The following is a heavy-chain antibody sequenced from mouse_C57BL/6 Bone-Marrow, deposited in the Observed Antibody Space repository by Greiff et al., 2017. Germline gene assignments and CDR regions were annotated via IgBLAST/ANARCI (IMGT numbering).Heavy chain of an antibody. D-gene: IGHD2-10*01. CDR1: GYTFTSYW. V-gene: IGHV1-50*01. CDR3: ARSFSYWYFDY. J-gene: IGHJ2*01. CDR2: IDPSDSYT. Sequence: VQLQQPGAELVKPGASVKLSCKASGYTFTSYWMQWVKQRPGQGLEWIGEIDPSDSYTNYNQKFKCKATLTVDTSSSTAYMQLSSLTSEDSAVYYCARSFSYWYFDYWGQGTTLTVSS.